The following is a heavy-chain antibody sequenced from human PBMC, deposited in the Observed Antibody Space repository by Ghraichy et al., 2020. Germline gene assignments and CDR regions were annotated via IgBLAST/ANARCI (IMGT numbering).Heavy chain of an antibody. D-gene: IGHD3-9*01. Sequence: GSLRLSCAVYGGSFSGYYWSWIRQPPGKGLEWIGEINHSGSTNYNPSLKSRVTISVDTSKNQFSLKLSSVTAADTAVYYCARGHALRYFDWLPNNWFDPWGQGTLVTVSS. V-gene: IGHV4-34*01. J-gene: IGHJ5*02. CDR1: GGSFSGYY. CDR2: INHSGST. CDR3: ARGHALRYFDWLPNNWFDP.